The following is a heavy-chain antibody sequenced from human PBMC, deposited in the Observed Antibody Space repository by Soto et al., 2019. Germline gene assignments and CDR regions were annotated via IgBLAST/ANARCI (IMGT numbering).Heavy chain of an antibody. CDR3: SRDQGRGAGYFAL. CDR2: IYRGSP. Sequence: QVQLQESGPGQVKPSETLFLTCTVSGGSVSSGTYYWSWIRQPAGKGLEWMGYIYRGSPNYNPSLESRATISVDTSRTQFSLMLSSVTAADTAVYYCSRDQGRGAGYFALWGRGTLVTVSS. J-gene: IGHJ2*01. CDR1: GGSVSSGTYY. V-gene: IGHV4-61*01. D-gene: IGHD3-10*01.